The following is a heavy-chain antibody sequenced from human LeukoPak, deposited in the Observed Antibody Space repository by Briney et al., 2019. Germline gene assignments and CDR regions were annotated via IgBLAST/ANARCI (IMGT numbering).Heavy chain of an antibody. CDR3: ARDHGSGRGNAFDI. Sequence: VASVKVSCKASGGTFSSYAISWVRQAPGQGLEWMGGIIPIFGTANYAQKFQGRVTITADKSTSTAYMELSSLRSEDTAVYYCARDHGSGRGNAFDIWGQGTMVTVSS. D-gene: IGHD3-10*01. CDR1: GGTFSSYA. V-gene: IGHV1-69*06. J-gene: IGHJ3*02. CDR2: IIPIFGTA.